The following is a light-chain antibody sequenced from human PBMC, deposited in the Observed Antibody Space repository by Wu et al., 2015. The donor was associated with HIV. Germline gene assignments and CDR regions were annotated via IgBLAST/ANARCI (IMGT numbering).Light chain of an antibody. CDR3: QQYNNWPRT. Sequence: TQSPATLSVSPGERATLSCRASQSVSSNLAWYQQKPGQAPRLLIYGASTRATGFPARFGGSGSGTEFTLTISSMQSEDFAVYYCQQYNNWPRTFGQGTKVEIK. V-gene: IGKV3-15*01. CDR2: GAS. CDR1: QSVSSN. J-gene: IGKJ1*01.